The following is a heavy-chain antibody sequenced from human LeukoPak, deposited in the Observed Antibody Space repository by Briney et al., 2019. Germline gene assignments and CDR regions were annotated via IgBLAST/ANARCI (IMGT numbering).Heavy chain of an antibody. Sequence: ASVKVSCKVSGYTLTELSMHWVRQAPGKGLEWMGGFDPEDGETIYAQKFQGRVTITADKSTSTAYMELSSLRSEDTAVYYCATPDRSGDAFDIWGQGTMVTVSS. CDR2: FDPEDGET. D-gene: IGHD3-10*01. CDR1: GYTLTELS. J-gene: IGHJ3*02. V-gene: IGHV1-24*01. CDR3: ATPDRSGDAFDI.